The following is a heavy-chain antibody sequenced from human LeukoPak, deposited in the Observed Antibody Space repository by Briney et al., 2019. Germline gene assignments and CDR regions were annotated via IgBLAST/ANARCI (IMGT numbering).Heavy chain of an antibody. CDR2: IYPGDSDT. D-gene: IGHD2-2*01. V-gene: IGHV5-51*01. Sequence: GESLKISCKGSGYSFTSYWIGWVRQMPGKGLEWMGIIYPGDSDTRYSPSSQGQVTISADKSISTAYLQWSSLKASDTAMYYCARQGGYCSSTSCYALLYFDYWGQGTLVTVSS. CDR3: ARQGGYCSSTSCYALLYFDY. J-gene: IGHJ4*02. CDR1: GYSFTSYW.